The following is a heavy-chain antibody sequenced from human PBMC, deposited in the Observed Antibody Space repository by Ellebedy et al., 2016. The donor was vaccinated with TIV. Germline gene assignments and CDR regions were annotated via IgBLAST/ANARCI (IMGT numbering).Heavy chain of an antibody. D-gene: IGHD4-23*01. CDR2: ISGNGGIT. Sequence: GESLKISCAASGFTFSSYVMHWVRQAPGKGLEYVSAISGNGGITYYPDSVKGRFSISRDNSKNTLYLQMGSLRLEDMALYYCARAGVKGPHDAYDVWGQGTMVTVSS. V-gene: IGHV3-64*02. CDR1: GFTFSSYV. J-gene: IGHJ3*01. CDR3: ARAGVKGPHDAYDV.